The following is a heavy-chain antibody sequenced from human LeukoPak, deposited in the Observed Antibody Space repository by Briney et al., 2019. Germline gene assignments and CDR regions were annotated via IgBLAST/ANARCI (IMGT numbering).Heavy chain of an antibody. D-gene: IGHD3-10*01. V-gene: IGHV1-2*02. J-gene: IGHJ6*03. CDR2: INPNSGGT. CDR1: GYTFTGYY. Sequence: GASVKVSCKASGYTFTGYYMHWVREAPGQGLEWMGWINPNSGGTNYAQKFQGRVTMTRDTSVSTAYMELSRLRSDDTAVYYCARVDGSGSYYTYYYYYYMDVWGKGTTVTVSS. CDR3: ARVDGSGSYYTYYYYYYMDV.